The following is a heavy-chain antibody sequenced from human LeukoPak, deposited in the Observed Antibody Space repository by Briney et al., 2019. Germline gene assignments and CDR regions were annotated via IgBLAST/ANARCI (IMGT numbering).Heavy chain of an antibody. V-gene: IGHV5-51*01. CDR2: VYPGDSDA. CDR3: ARHSSTGIDY. D-gene: IGHD2-2*01. Sequence: GESLKISCQASGFSFTGYWIGWVRRMPGKGLEWMGIVYPGDSDARYSPSFQGQVTMSADESIRTAYLQWGTLKASDTAMYYCARHSSTGIDYWGQGTLVTVSS. J-gene: IGHJ4*02. CDR1: GFSFTGYW.